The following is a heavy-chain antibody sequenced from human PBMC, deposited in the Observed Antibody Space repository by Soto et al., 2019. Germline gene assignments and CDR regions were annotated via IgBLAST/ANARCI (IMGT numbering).Heavy chain of an antibody. CDR3: ARVVRKLVVPAATKLRAYYYGMDV. Sequence: ASVKVSCKASGYTFTSYYMHWVRQAPGQGLEWMGIINPSGGSTSYAQKFQGRVTMTRDTSTSTVYMELSSLRSEDTAVYYCARVVRKLVVPAATKLRAYYYGMDVWG. V-gene: IGHV1-46*01. J-gene: IGHJ6*02. CDR1: GYTFTSYY. D-gene: IGHD2-2*01. CDR2: INPSGGST.